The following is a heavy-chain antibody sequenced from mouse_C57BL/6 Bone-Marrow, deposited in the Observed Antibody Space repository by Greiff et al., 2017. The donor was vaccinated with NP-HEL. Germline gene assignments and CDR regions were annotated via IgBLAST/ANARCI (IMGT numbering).Heavy chain of an antibody. Sequence: QVQLQQPGAELVRPGTSVKLSCKASGYTFTSYWMHWVKQRPGQGLEWIGVIDPSDSYTNYNQKIKGKATLTVDTSSSTAYMQLSSLTSEDSAVYYCARGYYGPLFAYWGQGTLVTVSA. CDR3: ARGYYGPLFAY. J-gene: IGHJ3*01. CDR1: GYTFTSYW. CDR2: IDPSDSYT. D-gene: IGHD1-1*01. V-gene: IGHV1-59*01.